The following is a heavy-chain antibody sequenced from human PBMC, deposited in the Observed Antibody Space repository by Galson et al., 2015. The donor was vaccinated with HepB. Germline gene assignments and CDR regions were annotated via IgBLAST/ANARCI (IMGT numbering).Heavy chain of an antibody. Sequence: SVKVSCKASGGTFSSYAISWVRQAPGQGLEWMGGIIPIFGTANYAQKFQGRVTITADESTSTAYMELSSLRSEDTAVYYCARPSNRLYYYDSSGYDAFDIWGQGTMVTVSS. CDR1: GGTFSSYA. D-gene: IGHD3-22*01. V-gene: IGHV1-69*13. CDR3: ARPSNRLYYYDSSGYDAFDI. J-gene: IGHJ3*02. CDR2: IIPIFGTA.